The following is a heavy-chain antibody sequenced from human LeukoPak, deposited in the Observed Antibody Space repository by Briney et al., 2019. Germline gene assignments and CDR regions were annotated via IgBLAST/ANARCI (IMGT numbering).Heavy chain of an antibody. J-gene: IGHJ3*02. CDR3: ATYVDIVATTTGGCSGGSCYSGDAFDI. Sequence: PSQTLSLTCTVSGGSISSGGYYWSWIRQHPGKGLEWIGYIYYSGSTYYNPSLKSRVTISVDTSKNQFSLKLSSVTAADTAVYYCATYVDIVATTTGGCSGGSCYSGDAFDIWGQGTMVTVSS. V-gene: IGHV4-30-4*08. CDR2: IYYSGST. D-gene: IGHD2-15*01. CDR1: GGSISSGGYY.